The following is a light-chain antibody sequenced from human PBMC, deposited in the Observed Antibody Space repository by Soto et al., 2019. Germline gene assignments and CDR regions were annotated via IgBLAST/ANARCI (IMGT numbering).Light chain of an antibody. V-gene: IGLV2-23*01. J-gene: IGLJ1*01. Sequence: QSALTQPASVSGSPGQSITISCTGTSSDVGSYNLVSWYQQHPGKAPKLMIYEGSKRPSGVSNRFSGSKSGNTASLTISGLQAEDDADYYCCSDAGSSLYVFGTGTKVTVL. CDR3: CSDAGSSLYV. CDR2: EGS. CDR1: SSDVGSYNL.